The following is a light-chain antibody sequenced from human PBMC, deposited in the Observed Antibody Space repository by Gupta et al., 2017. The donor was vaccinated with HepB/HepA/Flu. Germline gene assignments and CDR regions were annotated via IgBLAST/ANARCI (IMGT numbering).Light chain of an antibody. CDR2: ANN. V-gene: IGLV1-47*01. CDR1: RSNLGTNY. J-gene: IGLJ2*01. CDR3: ATWDDTLNSVV. Sequence: QSVLTQPPSASATPGQRVTISCSGSRSNLGTNYVYWYEQVPGTAPKLLVYANNQRPSGVPDRFSGSNSGTSASLVISGLQSEDEAVYYCATWDDTLNSVVFGGGTKLTVL.